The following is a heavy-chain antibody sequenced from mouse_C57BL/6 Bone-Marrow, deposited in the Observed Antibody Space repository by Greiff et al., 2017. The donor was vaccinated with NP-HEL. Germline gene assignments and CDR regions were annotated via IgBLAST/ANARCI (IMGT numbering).Heavy chain of an antibody. CDR3: ARFLPITTVVATNY. Sequence: EVQLQQSGPVLVKPGASVKMSCKASGYTFTDYYMNWVKQSHGKSLEWIGVINPYNGGTSYNQKFKGKATLTVDKSSSTAYMELNSLTSEDSAVYYCARFLPITTVVATNYWGQGTTLTVSS. CDR2: INPYNGGT. CDR1: GYTFTDYY. D-gene: IGHD1-1*01. J-gene: IGHJ2*01. V-gene: IGHV1-19*01.